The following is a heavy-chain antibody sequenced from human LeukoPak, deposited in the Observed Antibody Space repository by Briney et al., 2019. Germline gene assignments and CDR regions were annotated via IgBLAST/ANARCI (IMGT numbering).Heavy chain of an antibody. CDR3: ARDYTAMYYYDSSGLNWFDP. J-gene: IGHJ5*02. CDR1: GFTFSSYS. V-gene: IGHV3-21*01. Sequence: PGGSLRLSCAASGFTFSSYSMNWVRQAPGKGLEWVSSISSSSSYIYYADSVKGRFTISRDSAKNSLYLQMNSLRAEDTAVYYCARDYTAMYYYDSSGLNWFDPWGQGTLVTVSS. D-gene: IGHD3-22*01. CDR2: ISSSSSYI.